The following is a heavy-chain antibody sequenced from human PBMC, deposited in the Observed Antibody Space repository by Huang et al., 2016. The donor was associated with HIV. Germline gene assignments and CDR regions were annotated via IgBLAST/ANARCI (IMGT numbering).Heavy chain of an antibody. CDR1: GVTFSRYA. D-gene: IGHD3-3*01. Sequence: EVQLLESGGGLVRPGGSLRLSCAASGVTFSRYAMSRVRRARGKGLEGVSVISSNGETSDDTDSVKGRFTISRDNSKNTVSMQMHSLRVEDTAVYYCAKGRATILDRLDSWGQGTLVTVSS. CDR2: ISSNGETS. J-gene: IGHJ4*02. V-gene: IGHV3-23*01. CDR3: AKGRATILDRLDS.